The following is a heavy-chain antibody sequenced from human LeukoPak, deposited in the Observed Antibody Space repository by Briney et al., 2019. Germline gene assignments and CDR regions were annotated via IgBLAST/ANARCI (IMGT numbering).Heavy chain of an antibody. Sequence: SETLSLTCAVHGGSLSGYYWSWIRQPPGKGLEWIGEINHSGSTNYNPSLKSRVTISVDTSKNQFSLKLSSVTAADTAVYYCASSDSSSWYVRVVYYVYWGQGTLVTVSS. J-gene: IGHJ4*02. D-gene: IGHD6-13*01. CDR1: GGSLSGYY. V-gene: IGHV4-34*01. CDR2: INHSGST. CDR3: ASSDSSSWYVRVVYYVY.